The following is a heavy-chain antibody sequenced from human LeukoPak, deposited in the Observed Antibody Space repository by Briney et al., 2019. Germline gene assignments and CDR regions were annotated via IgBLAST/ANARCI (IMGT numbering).Heavy chain of an antibody. CDR1: GYTFTGYY. CDR3: ARVLRYFDWSPFDY. D-gene: IGHD3-9*01. V-gene: IGHV1-2*02. J-gene: IGHJ4*02. CDR2: INPNSGGT. Sequence: ASVKVSCKASGYTFTGYYMHWVRQAPGQGLEWMGWINPNSGGTNYAQKFQGKVTMTRDTSISTAYMELSRLRSDDTAVYYCARVLRYFDWSPFDYWGQGTLVTVSS.